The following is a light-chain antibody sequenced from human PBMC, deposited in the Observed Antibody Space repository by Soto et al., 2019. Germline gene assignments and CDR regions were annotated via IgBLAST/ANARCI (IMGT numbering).Light chain of an antibody. V-gene: IGKV3-11*01. Sequence: EIVLTQSPATLSLSPGERATLSCRASQSVSSYLAWYQQKPGQAPRLLIYDASNRATGIPARFSGSGSGTDFTLTINRLEPEDFAVYYCQQRGNWPRTFGQGTKVEIK. CDR2: DAS. CDR1: QSVSSY. CDR3: QQRGNWPRT. J-gene: IGKJ1*01.